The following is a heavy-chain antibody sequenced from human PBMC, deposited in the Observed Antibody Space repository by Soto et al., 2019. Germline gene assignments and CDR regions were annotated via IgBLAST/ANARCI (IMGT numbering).Heavy chain of an antibody. D-gene: IGHD3-22*01. CDR1: GFTSTSSP. V-gene: IGHV1-58*01. Sequence: QMQLVQSGPEVRKPGTSVKVSCKAPGFTSTSSPVQWVRQARGQRLEWIGWIVVGSGTTNYAQKFQERVAITRDMSTSTAYMELSSLRSEDTAVYYCAAEDDSSGSRWGRALDFWGQGTMVTVSS. J-gene: IGHJ3*01. CDR2: IVVGSGTT. CDR3: AAEDDSSGSRWGRALDF.